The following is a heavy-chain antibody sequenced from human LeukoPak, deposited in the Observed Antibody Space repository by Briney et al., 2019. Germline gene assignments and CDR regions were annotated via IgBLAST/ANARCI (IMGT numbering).Heavy chain of an antibody. J-gene: IGHJ4*02. CDR2: IYYSGST. CDR1: GGSISSYY. D-gene: IGHD3-10*01. CDR3: ASSITMVRGVYFDY. Sequence: SETLSLTCTVSGGSISSYYWSWIRQPPGKGLEWIGYIYYSGSTNYNPSLKSRVTISVDTSKNQFSLKLSSVTAADTAVYYCASSITMVRGVYFDYWGQGTLVTVSS. V-gene: IGHV4-59*01.